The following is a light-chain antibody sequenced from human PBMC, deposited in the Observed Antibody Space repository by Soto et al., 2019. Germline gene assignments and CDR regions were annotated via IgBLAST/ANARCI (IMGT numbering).Light chain of an antibody. CDR1: SSDVGGYDY. J-gene: IGLJ1*01. Sequence: SVLTQPPSASWSPGQSVAISCTGTSSDVGGYDYVSWYQQHPGKAPKLMIYDVTKRPSGVPDRFSGSKSGNTSSLTVSGLQAENEADYNCSSYAGTHMVFGTGTKVPV. CDR3: SSYAGTHMV. CDR2: DVT. V-gene: IGLV2-8*01.